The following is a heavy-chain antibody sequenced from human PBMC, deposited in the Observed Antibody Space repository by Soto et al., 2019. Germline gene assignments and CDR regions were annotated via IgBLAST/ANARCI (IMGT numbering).Heavy chain of an antibody. CDR2: ISGSGSNT. CDR1: GFTFSNYA. D-gene: IGHD1-26*01. Sequence: GGSLRLSCAASGFTFSNYAVTWVRQAPGKGLELVSTISGSGSNTYYADSVKGRFTISRDNSKNTLYLQMNSLRAEDTSVYYCAKEGGLSGSYYISSSYYFDYWGQGTLVTVSS. CDR3: AKEGGLSGSYYISSSYYFDY. V-gene: IGHV3-23*01. J-gene: IGHJ4*02.